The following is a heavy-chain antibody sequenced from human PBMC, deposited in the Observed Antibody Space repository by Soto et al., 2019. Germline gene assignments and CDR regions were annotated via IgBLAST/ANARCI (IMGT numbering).Heavy chain of an antibody. V-gene: IGHV3-30-3*01. D-gene: IGHD6-13*01. CDR2: ISYDGSNK. CDR3: ARSHSTVNWFDP. Sequence: GGSLRLSCAASGFTFSSYAMHWGRQAPGKGLEWVAVISYDGSNKYYADSVKGRFTISRDNSKNTLYLQMNSLRAEDTAVHHSARSHSTVNWFDPWGQGTRVTVSS. J-gene: IGHJ5*02. CDR1: GFTFSSYA.